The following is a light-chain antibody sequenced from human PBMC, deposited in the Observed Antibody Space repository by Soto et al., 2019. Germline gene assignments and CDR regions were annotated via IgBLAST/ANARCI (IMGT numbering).Light chain of an antibody. CDR3: QQCYTPPRT. CDR1: QSISSY. V-gene: IGKV1-39*01. CDR2: AAS. J-gene: IGKJ1*01. Sequence: DIQMTQSPSSLSASVGDRVTITCRASQSISSYLNWYQQKPGKAPNLLIYAASSLQSGVPSRFSGSGSGTDFTLTISSLQPEDFATYYCQQCYTPPRTFGQGTKVEIK.